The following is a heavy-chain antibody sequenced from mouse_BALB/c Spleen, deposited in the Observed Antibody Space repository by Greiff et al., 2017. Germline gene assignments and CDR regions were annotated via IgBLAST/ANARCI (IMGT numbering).Heavy chain of an antibody. CDR2: ISNLAYSI. CDR1: GFTFSDYG. Sequence: DVKLVESGGGLVQPGGSRKLSCAASGFTFSDYGMAWVRQAPGKGPEWVAFISNLAYSIYYADTVTGRFTISRENAKNTLYLEMSSLRSEDTAMYYCARDQDYYGSSYYFDVWGAGTTVTVSS. D-gene: IGHD1-1*01. J-gene: IGHJ1*01. CDR3: ARDQDYYGSSYYFDV. V-gene: IGHV5-15*02.